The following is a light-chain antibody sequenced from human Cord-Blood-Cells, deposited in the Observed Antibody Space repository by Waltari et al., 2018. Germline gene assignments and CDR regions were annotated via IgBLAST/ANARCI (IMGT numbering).Light chain of an antibody. CDR1: RSAVGSYNL. V-gene: IGLV2-23*02. Sequence: SALTQPASVSGSPGQSITISCPGTRSAVGSYNLVSWYQQHPGKAPKLMIYEVSKRPSVVSNRFAGSKSGNTAALTISGLQSEDEADYYCCSYAGSSTNYVFGTGTKVTVL. CDR3: CSYAGSSTNYV. CDR2: EVS. J-gene: IGLJ1*01.